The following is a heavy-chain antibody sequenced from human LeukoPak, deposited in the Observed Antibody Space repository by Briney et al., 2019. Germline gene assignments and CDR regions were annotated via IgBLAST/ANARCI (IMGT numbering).Heavy chain of an antibody. CDR2: ISSSSSYI. Sequence: GGSLRLSCAASGFTSSSYSMNWVRQAPGKGLEWVSSISSSSSYIYYADSVKGRFTISRDNAKNSLYLQMNSLRAEDTAVYYCARDWGTAEYYGMDVWGQGTTVTVSS. CDR1: GFTSSSYS. D-gene: IGHD3-16*01. V-gene: IGHV3-21*01. CDR3: ARDWGTAEYYGMDV. J-gene: IGHJ6*02.